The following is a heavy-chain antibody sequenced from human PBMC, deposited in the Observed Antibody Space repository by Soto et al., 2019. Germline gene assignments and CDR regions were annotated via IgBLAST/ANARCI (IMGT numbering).Heavy chain of an antibody. Sequence: PGESLKISGKGSGYSFTSYWIGWVRQMPGKGLEWMGIIYPGDSDTRYSPSFQGQVTISADKSISTAYLQWSSLKASDTAMYYCARLYSYGERYYYMDVWGKGTTVTVSS. V-gene: IGHV5-51*01. CDR1: GYSFTSYW. J-gene: IGHJ6*03. D-gene: IGHD5-18*01. CDR2: IYPGDSDT. CDR3: ARLYSYGERYYYMDV.